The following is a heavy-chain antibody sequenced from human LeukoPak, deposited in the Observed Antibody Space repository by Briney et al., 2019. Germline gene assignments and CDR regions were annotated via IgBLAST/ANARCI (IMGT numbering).Heavy chain of an antibody. CDR1: GYTFTSYA. D-gene: IGHD2-8*01. J-gene: IGHJ4*02. V-gene: IGHV1-3*01. CDR2: INAGNGNT. CDR3: ARGPSVLDFDY. Sequence: ASVKVSCKASGYTFTSYAMHWVRQAPGQGLEWMGWINAGNGNTKYSQKFQGRVTITRDTSASTAYMELSSLRSEDTAVYYCARGPSVLDFDYWGQGTLVTVSS.